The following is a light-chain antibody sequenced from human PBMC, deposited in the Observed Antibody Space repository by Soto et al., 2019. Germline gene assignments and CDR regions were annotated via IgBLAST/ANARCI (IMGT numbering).Light chain of an antibody. CDR3: QVWDSSSDHYV. Sequence: SYELTQPPSVSVAPGQTARITCGENNIGSKSVHWYQQKPGQAPVLVVYDDRDRPSGIPERFSGSNSGNTATLTISRVEAGDEADYYCQVWDSSSDHYVFGTGTTVTVL. J-gene: IGLJ1*01. CDR1: NIGSKS. V-gene: IGLV3-21*02. CDR2: DDR.